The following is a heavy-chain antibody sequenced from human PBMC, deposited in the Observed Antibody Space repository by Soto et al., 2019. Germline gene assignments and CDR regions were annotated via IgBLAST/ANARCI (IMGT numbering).Heavy chain of an antibody. J-gene: IGHJ6*02. V-gene: IGHV1-2*04. CDR2: INPNSGGT. CDR1: GYTFTGYY. D-gene: IGHD2-2*01. Sequence: ASVKVSCKASGYTFTGYYMHWVRQAPGQGLEWMGWINPNSGGTNYAQKFQGWVTMTRDTSISTAYMELSRLRSDDTAVYYCARDSSSPYYYYYYGMDVWDQGTTVTVSS. CDR3: ARDSSSPYYYYYYGMDV.